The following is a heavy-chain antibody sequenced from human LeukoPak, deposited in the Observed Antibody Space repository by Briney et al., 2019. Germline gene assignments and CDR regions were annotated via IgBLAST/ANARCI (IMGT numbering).Heavy chain of an antibody. V-gene: IGHV1-46*01. J-gene: IGHJ5*02. CDR2: INPSGGST. CDR3: ARDSLRTAIAMAGGNWFDP. D-gene: IGHD6-19*01. CDR1: GYTFTGYH. Sequence: ASVKVSCKASGYTFTGYHMHWVRQAPGQGLEWMGIINPSGGSTTYAEKFQGRVTMTRDTSTSTVYMELSSLRSEDTVVYYCARDSLRTAIAMAGGNWFDPWGQGTLVTVSS.